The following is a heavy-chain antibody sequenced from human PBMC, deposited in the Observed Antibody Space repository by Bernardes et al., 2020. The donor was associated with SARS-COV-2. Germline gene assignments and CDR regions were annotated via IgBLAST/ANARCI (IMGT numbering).Heavy chain of an antibody. J-gene: IGHJ5*02. CDR2: INHSGST. V-gene: IGHV4-34*01. D-gene: IGHD2-2*01. CDR1: GGSFSGYY. Sequence: SETLSLTCAVYGGSFSGYYWSWIRQPPGKGLEWIGEINHSGSTNYNPSLKSRVTISVDTSKSQFSLKLSSVTAADTAVYYCAGWDIVVVPAAISGFDPWGQGNLVTVSS. CDR3: AGWDIVVVPAAISGFDP.